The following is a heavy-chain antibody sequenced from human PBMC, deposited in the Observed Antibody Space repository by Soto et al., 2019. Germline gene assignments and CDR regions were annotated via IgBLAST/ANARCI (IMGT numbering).Heavy chain of an antibody. CDR2: IIPILGTT. J-gene: IGHJ5*02. CDR1: GGTFISSA. CDR3: AKKNPHGDSNKAWLDP. Sequence: QVQLLQSGTELRQPGSSVTISCTPSGGTFISSAFAWVRQAPGGRIEWMGGIIPILGTTKYAEKFLGRVTIRADESSRTAFLELSSLTVDDTAVYFCAKKNPHGDSNKAWLDPWGQGTLVTVST. V-gene: IGHV1-69*01. D-gene: IGHD2-8*01.